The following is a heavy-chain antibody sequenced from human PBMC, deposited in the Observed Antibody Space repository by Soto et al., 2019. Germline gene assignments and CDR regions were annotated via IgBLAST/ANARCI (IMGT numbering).Heavy chain of an antibody. V-gene: IGHV3-74*01. D-gene: IGHD4-17*01. CDR3: ARVAGVNGDYVNWFDP. CDR1: GFTFSTYW. J-gene: IGHJ5*02. CDR2: INSDGSST. Sequence: GSLRLSCAASGFTFSTYWMHWVRQAPGKGLVWVSRINSDGSSTTYADSVKGRFTISRDNAKNTLYLQMNSLRAEDSAVYYCARVAGVNGDYVNWFDPWGQVTLVTVSS.